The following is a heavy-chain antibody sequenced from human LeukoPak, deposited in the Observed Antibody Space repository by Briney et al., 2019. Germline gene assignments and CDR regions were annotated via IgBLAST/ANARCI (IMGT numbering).Heavy chain of an antibody. Sequence: SETLSLTCTVSGVSISSYYWSWIRQPPGKGLEWIGYIFYSGTTNYNPSLKSRVTISVDTSKNQFSLKLSSVTAADTAVYYCARTSAIFGPHIWYYMDVWGKGTTVTVSS. D-gene: IGHD3-3*01. CDR2: IFYSGTT. J-gene: IGHJ6*03. CDR1: GVSISSYY. V-gene: IGHV4-59*01. CDR3: ARTSAIFGPHIWYYMDV.